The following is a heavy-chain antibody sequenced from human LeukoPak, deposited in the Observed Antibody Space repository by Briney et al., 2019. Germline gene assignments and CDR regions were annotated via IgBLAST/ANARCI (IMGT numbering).Heavy chain of an antibody. D-gene: IGHD5-18*01. CDR2: IYYSGST. CDR3: ARDEDTAMGNWFDP. V-gene: IGHV4-61*01. CDR1: GGSISSGNYY. J-gene: IGHJ5*02. Sequence: PSQTLSLTCTVSGGSISSGNYYWSWIRQPPGKGLEWIGYIYYSGSTNYNPSLKSRVAISVDTSKNQFSLKLSSVTAADTAVYYCARDEDTAMGNWFDPWGQGTLVTVSS.